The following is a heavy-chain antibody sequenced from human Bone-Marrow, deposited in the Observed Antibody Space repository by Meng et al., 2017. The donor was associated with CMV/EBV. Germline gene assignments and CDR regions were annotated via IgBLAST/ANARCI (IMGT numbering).Heavy chain of an antibody. CDR1: GFTFSSYA. Sequence: GGSLRLSCAASGFTFSSYAMHWVRQAPGKGLEWVAVISYDGSNKYYADSVKGRFTISRDNSKNTLYLQMNSLRAEDTAVYYCARSLYSGWYYVYYYYGMDVWGQGTTVTVYS. J-gene: IGHJ6*01. CDR3: ARSLYSGWYYVYYYYGMDV. D-gene: IGHD6-19*01. V-gene: IGHV3-30*04. CDR2: ISYDGSNK.